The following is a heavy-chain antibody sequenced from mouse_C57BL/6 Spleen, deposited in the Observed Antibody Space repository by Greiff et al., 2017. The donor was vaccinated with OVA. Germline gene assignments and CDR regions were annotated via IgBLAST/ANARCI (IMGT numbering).Heavy chain of an antibody. J-gene: IGHJ3*01. CDR2: IYPGNSDT. V-gene: IGHV1-5*01. D-gene: IGHD2-1*01. CDR1: GYTFTSYW. CDR3: TRDYGNPVAGFAY. Sequence: EVQLQQSGTVLARPGASVKMSCKTSGYTFTSYWMHWVKQRPGQGLEWIGAIYPGNSDTSYNQKFKGKAKLTAVTSASTAYMELSSLTNEDAAVYYCTRDYGNPVAGFAYWGQGTLVTVSA.